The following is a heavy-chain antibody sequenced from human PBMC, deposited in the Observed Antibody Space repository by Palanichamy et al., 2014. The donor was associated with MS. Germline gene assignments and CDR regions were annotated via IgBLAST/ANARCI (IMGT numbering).Heavy chain of an antibody. CDR2: INAGNGNT. D-gene: IGHD3-3*01. V-gene: IGHV1-3*01. J-gene: IGHJ4*02. CDR1: GYAFTDYA. CDR3: AREHDSWSGYSFDF. Sequence: QVQLVRSGAAVKKPGASVKVSCKASGYAFTDYAIHWVRQAPGQRLEWMGWINAGNGNTKYSQKFQSRVTITRDTSADTAYMELSSLRSEDTALYYCAREHDSWSGYSFDFWGQGTLVTASS.